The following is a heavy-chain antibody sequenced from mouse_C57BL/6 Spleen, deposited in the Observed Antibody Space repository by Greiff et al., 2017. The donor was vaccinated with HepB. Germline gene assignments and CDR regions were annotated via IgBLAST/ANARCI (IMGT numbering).Heavy chain of an antibody. CDR1: GFTFTDYY. CDR3: ARSPATVVATRDYYAMDY. D-gene: IGHD1-1*01. J-gene: IGHJ4*01. Sequence: EVNVVDSGGGLVQPGGSLSLSCAASGFTFTDYYMSWVRQPPGKALEWLGFIRNKANGYTTEYSASVKGRFTISRDNSQSILYLQMNALRAEDSATYYCARSPATVVATRDYYAMDYWGQGTSVTVSS. CDR2: IRNKANGYTT. V-gene: IGHV7-3*01.